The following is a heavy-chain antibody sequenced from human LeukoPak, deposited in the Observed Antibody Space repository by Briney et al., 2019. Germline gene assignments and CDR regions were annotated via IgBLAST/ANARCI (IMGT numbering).Heavy chain of an antibody. V-gene: IGHV6-1*01. D-gene: IGHD6-13*01. CDR1: GDSVSSNSAA. J-gene: IGHJ4*02. Sequence: SQTLSLTCAISGDSVSSNSAAWNWIRQSPSRGLEWLGRTYHTSKWYNDYAVSVKSRITINPDTSKNQSSLQLRSVTPEDTAVYYCARDLPPGAAGVTGPFDYWGQGTLVTVSS. CDR2: TYHTSKWYN. CDR3: ARDLPPGAAGVTGPFDY.